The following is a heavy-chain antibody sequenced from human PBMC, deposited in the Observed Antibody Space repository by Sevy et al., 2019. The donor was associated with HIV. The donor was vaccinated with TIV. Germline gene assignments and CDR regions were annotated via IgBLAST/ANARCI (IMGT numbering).Heavy chain of an antibody. Sequence: SETLSLTCTVSGGSMSSGRYYWSWIRHHPGEGLEWMGYIHNSGSTYYNPSLKNRVTISADMSKNHFSLKLTSVTAADTAVYYCAGGGYDFWSGSESWFDPWGQGTLVTVSS. CDR2: IHNSGST. J-gene: IGHJ5*02. CDR3: AGGGYDFWSGSESWFDP. V-gene: IGHV4-31*03. CDR1: GGSMSSGRYY. D-gene: IGHD3-3*01.